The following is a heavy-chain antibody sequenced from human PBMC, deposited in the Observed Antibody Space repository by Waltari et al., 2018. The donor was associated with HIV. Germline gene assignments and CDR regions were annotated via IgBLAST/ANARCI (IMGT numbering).Heavy chain of an antibody. D-gene: IGHD5-18*01. Sequence: QAQLVQSGAEVKKPGASIKVSCKTSGFSFTGFYLHWVRQAPGQGLEWMGWVNPRTGGTKYARNVQGRVTMTRDTSINTAYVELSRLTSDDTAVYFCARGYPHFDYWGQGTLVTVSS. CDR1: GFSFTGFY. J-gene: IGHJ4*02. V-gene: IGHV1-2*07. CDR3: ARGYPHFDY. CDR2: VNPRTGGT.